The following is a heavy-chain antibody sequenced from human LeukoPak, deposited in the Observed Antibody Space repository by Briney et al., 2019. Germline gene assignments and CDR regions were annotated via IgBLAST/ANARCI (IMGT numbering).Heavy chain of an antibody. J-gene: IGHJ4*02. CDR2: IGSSGSTI. V-gene: IGHV3-11*01. D-gene: IGHD6-19*01. CDR3: ASLYSSGWYDYFDY. Sequence: KPGGSLRLSCAASGFTFSDYYMSWIRQAPGKGLEWVSYIGSSGSTIYYADSVKGRFTISRDNAKNSLYLQMNSLRAEDTAVYYCASLYSSGWYDYFDYWGQGTLVTVSS. CDR1: GFTFSDYY.